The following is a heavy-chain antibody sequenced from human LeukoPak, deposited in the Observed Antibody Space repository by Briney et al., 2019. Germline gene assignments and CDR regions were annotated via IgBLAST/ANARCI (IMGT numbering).Heavy chain of an antibody. Sequence: GGSLRLSCVASGFTFSGYALHWVRQAPGKGLEWVALVSSDGNNKYYADSVKGRFTISRDNSKNTLYLQMNSLRAEDTAVYYCARRSGIAVAGAFDYWGQGTLVTVSS. CDR2: VSSDGNNK. J-gene: IGHJ4*02. CDR3: ARRSGIAVAGAFDY. CDR1: GFTFSGYA. V-gene: IGHV3-30*04. D-gene: IGHD6-19*01.